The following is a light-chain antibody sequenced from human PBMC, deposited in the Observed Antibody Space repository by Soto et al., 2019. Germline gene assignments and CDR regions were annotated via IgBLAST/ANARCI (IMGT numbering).Light chain of an antibody. Sequence: EIVMTQSPATLSVSPGERASLSCRASQSVSRNLAWYQQKPGQTPRLLSYATSTRATGIPARFSGSGSGTEFTLTISSLQSEDFEVYYCQHYNNWPLTFGGGTKVDIK. J-gene: IGKJ4*01. CDR1: QSVSRN. CDR3: QHYNNWPLT. CDR2: ATS. V-gene: IGKV3-15*01.